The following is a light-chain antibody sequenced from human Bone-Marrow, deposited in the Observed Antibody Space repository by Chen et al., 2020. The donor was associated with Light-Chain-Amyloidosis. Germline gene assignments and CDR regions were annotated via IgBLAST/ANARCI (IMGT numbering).Light chain of an antibody. J-gene: IGLJ1*01. V-gene: IGLV1-47*01. CDR2: RNN. CDR3: AAWDDSLSAYV. Sequence: QSLLTQPPSASGTPGPRVTIPCPRSSSNIGSNYVYWYQQLPGPAPKLLIYRNNQRSSGVPDRFSGSKSGTSASLAISGLRSEDEADYYCAAWDDSLSAYVFGTGTKVTVL. CDR1: SSNIGSNY.